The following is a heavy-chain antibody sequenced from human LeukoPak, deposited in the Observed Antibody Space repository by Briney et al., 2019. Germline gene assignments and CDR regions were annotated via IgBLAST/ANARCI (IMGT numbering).Heavy chain of an antibody. D-gene: IGHD5-12*01. CDR3: ARDGATFSGYDWYYYMDV. V-gene: IGHV3-7*01. CDR2: IKPDGSDK. CDR1: GFTFSSYW. Sequence: PGGSLRLSCAASGFTFSSYWMSWVRQAPGKGLEWVAQIKPDGSDKYYVDSVKGRFTISRDNAKNSMYLQMNSLRAEDTAVYYCARDGATFSGYDWYYYMDVWGKGTTVTVSS. J-gene: IGHJ6*03.